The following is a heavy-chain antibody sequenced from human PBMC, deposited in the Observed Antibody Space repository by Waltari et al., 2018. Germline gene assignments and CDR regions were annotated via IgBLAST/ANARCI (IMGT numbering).Heavy chain of an antibody. Sequence: QVQLVESGGGVVQPGRSLRLSCAASGFTFSSYGMHWVRQAPGKGLEWVAGIWYDGSNKYYADSVKGRFTISRDNSKNTLYLQMNSLRAEDTAVYYCARAAGVAGYYFDYWGQGTLVTVSS. J-gene: IGHJ4*02. CDR1: GFTFSSYG. CDR2: IWYDGSNK. CDR3: ARAAGVAGYYFDY. D-gene: IGHD6-19*01. V-gene: IGHV3-33*01.